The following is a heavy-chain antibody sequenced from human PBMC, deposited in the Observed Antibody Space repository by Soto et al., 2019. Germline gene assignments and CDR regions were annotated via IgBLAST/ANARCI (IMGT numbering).Heavy chain of an antibody. Sequence: QVQLVQSGAEVKKPGASVTVSCKASGYTFTSYDINWVRQATGQGLEWMGWMNPNTGNTGYAQKFQGRVTMTRNTSISTAYMELSSLRSEDAAVYYCARWGDIVLMVNDYWGQGTLVTVSS. CDR3: ARWGDIVLMVNDY. V-gene: IGHV1-8*01. J-gene: IGHJ4*02. D-gene: IGHD2-8*01. CDR1: GYTFTSYD. CDR2: MNPNTGNT.